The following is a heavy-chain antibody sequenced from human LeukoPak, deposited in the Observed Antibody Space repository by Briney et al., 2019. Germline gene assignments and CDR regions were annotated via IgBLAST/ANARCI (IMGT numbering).Heavy chain of an antibody. Sequence: GGSLRLSCAASAFTFSSYPMHWVRQAPGKGLEWVAVISYDGSNKYYADSVKGRFTISRDNSKNTLYLQMNSLGAEDTSVYYCASGGLGARKFYSDPFHYWGQGTLVTVSS. V-gene: IGHV3-30*04. D-gene: IGHD2-15*01. CDR3: ASGGLGARKFYSDPFHY. CDR1: AFTFSSYP. J-gene: IGHJ4*02. CDR2: ISYDGSNK.